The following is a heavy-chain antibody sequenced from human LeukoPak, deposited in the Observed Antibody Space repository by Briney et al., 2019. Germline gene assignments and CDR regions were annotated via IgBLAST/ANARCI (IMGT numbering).Heavy chain of an antibody. J-gene: IGHJ4*02. Sequence: SVKVSCKASGYTFTNYYMHWVRQAPGLGFEWMGWINPKSGGTSYPQKFQGRLTMTRDTSISTAYMELSRLRSDDTAVYYCVPSANYYYFDYWGQGTLVTVSS. CDR1: GYTFTNYY. CDR3: VPSANYYYFDY. D-gene: IGHD1-26*01. V-gene: IGHV1-2*02. CDR2: INPKSGGT.